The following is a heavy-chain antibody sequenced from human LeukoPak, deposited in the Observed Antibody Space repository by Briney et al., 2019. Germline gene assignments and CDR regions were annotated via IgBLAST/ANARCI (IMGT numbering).Heavy chain of an antibody. CDR1: GFTFSSYW. V-gene: IGHV3-7*01. CDR3: ARDSAYDTFDI. CDR2: IKQDGSEI. Sequence: PGGSLRLSCAASGFTFSSYWMSWVRQAPGKGLEWVANIKQDGSEIYYVDSVKGRFTISRDNAKNSLYLQMNSLRVEDTAVYYCARDSAYDTFDIWGQGTMVTVSS. D-gene: IGHD5-12*01. J-gene: IGHJ3*02.